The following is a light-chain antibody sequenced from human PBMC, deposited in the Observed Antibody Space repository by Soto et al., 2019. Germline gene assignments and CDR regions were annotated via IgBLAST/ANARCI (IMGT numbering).Light chain of an antibody. CDR3: AAWDDSLSVV. CDR1: SSNIGSNY. J-gene: IGLJ2*01. Sequence: QSVLTQPPSASGTPGQRVTISCSGRSSNIGSNYGYWYQQLPGTAPKLLIYRNNQRPSGVPDRFSGSKSGTSASLAISGLRAEDEADYYCAAWDDSLSVVFGGGTKLTVL. V-gene: IGLV1-47*01. CDR2: RNN.